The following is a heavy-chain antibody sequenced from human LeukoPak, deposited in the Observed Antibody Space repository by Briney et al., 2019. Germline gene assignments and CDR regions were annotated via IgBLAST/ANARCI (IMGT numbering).Heavy chain of an antibody. CDR3: AKDSSSGSSGSFRDY. V-gene: IGHV3-30*02. CDR2: IRYDGSNK. Sequence: GGSLRLSCAASGFTFSSYGMHWVRQAPDKGPEWVAFIRYDGSNKYYADSVKGRFTFSRDNSKNTLYLQMNSLRAEDTAVYYCAKDSSSGSSGSFRDYWGQGTLVTVSS. D-gene: IGHD3-22*01. J-gene: IGHJ4*02. CDR1: GFTFSSYG.